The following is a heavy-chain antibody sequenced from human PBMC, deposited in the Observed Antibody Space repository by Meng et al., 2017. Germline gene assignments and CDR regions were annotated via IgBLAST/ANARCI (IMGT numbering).Heavy chain of an antibody. D-gene: IGHD1-14*01. Sequence: GESLKISCAASGFSFSNSAMTWVRQAPGKGLEWVSGISISGDRTYYTDSVKGRFTISRDKSKNTVYLQMNGLRAEDTAVYYCAKEEKPNDYWGQGTLVTVSS. CDR1: GFSFSNSA. CDR2: ISISGDRT. V-gene: IGHV3-23*01. CDR3: AKEEKPNDY. J-gene: IGHJ4*02.